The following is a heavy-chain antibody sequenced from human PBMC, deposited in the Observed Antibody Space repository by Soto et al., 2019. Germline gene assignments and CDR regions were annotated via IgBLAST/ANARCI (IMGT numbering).Heavy chain of an antibody. CDR3: ARGSELPRVGAGWWFDP. D-gene: IGHD1-26*01. J-gene: IGHJ5*02. Sequence: QVQLQESGPGLVKPSQTLSLTCTVSGGSISSGGYYWSWIRQHPGKGLEWIGYIYYSGSTYYNPSLKSRVTISVDTSKNQFSLKLSSVTAADTAVYYCARGSELPRVGAGWWFDPWGQGTLVTVSS. CDR1: GGSISSGGYY. V-gene: IGHV4-31*03. CDR2: IYYSGST.